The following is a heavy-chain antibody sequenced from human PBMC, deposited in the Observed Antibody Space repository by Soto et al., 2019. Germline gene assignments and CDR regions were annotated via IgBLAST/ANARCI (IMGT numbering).Heavy chain of an antibody. D-gene: IGHD3-22*01. CDR2: ISTNGGST. V-gene: IGHV3-23*01. CDR1: GFTFSSYG. Sequence: PXESLSLSCAASGFTFSSYGMSWVRQAPGKGLEWVSAISTNGGSTFYADSVKGRFTISRDNSKNTLYLQMNSLRAEDTAVYYCAKGFYDGSGNYPHWFDPWGQGTLVTVSS. J-gene: IGHJ5*02. CDR3: AKGFYDGSGNYPHWFDP.